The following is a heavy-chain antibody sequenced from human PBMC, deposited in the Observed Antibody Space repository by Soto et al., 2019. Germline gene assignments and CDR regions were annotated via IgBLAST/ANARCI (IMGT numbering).Heavy chain of an antibody. CDR3: AHSDGGYEIIYFDF. CDR2: IYYNDDR. D-gene: IGHD5-12*01. Sequence: PTLMNPTHTLTLTGTFSGFAFATAGVAVGFRRQTPGGALEWLTLIYYNDDRRFSPSLKTRLTITGDTSKNQVVLSLTNVDPGDTATYFCAHSDGGYEIIYFDFWGQGIPVTVS. V-gene: IGHV2-5*01. CDR1: GFAFATAGVA. J-gene: IGHJ4*02.